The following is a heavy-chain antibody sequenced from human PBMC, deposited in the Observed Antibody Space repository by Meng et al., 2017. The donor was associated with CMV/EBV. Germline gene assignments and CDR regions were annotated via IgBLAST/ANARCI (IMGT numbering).Heavy chain of an antibody. D-gene: IGHD6-13*01. V-gene: IGHV3-21*01. J-gene: IGHJ4*02. CDR3: ARDPSGIAAAGTGGGFDY. CDR1: FTCSSYS. CDR2: ISSSSSYI. Sequence: FTCSSYSMNWVRQAPGKGLEWVSSISSSSSYIYYADSVKGRFTISRDNAKNSLYLQMNSLRAEDTAVYYCARDPSGIAAAGTGGGFDYWGQGTLVTVSS.